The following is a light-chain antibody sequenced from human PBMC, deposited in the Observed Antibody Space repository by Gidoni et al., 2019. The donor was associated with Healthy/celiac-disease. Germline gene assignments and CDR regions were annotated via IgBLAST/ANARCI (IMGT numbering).Light chain of an antibody. CDR1: SSNIGAGYD. Sequence: PPSVSGAPGQRVTISCTGSSSNIGAGYDVHGYQQLPGTAPKLLIYGNSNRPSGVPDRFSGSKSGTSASLAITGLQAEDEADYYCQSYDSSLSGYVVFGGGTKLTVL. CDR2: GNS. CDR3: QSYDSSLSGYVV. V-gene: IGLV1-40*01. J-gene: IGLJ2*01.